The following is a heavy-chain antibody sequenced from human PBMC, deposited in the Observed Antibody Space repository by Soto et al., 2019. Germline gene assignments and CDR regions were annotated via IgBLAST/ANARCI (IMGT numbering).Heavy chain of an antibody. D-gene: IGHD3-10*01. J-gene: IGHJ3*01. V-gene: IGHV6-1*01. CDR1: GDSVSSDITS. CDR2: TYYRSERFH. Sequence: SKTLSLTCAISGDSVSSDITSWNWIRQSPSRGLEWLGRTYYRSERFHDYAASVKSRITINPDTSKNQFYLALNSMTPEDTAAYYCARGNALDVWGKGTVVTVSS. CDR3: ARGNALDV.